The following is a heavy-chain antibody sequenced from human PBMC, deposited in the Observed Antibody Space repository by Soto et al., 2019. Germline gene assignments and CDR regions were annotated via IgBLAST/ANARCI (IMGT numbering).Heavy chain of an antibody. V-gene: IGHV3-7*01. CDR1: GFTFCSYW. CDR2: IKQGGSEK. CDR3: ASTGYCSSTSCPGVPDWFDP. J-gene: IGHJ5*02. Sequence: GGSLRLSCAASGFTFCSYWMSWVRQDPGKGLEWVANIKQGGSEKYYVDSVKGRFTISRDNAKNSLYLQMNSLRAEDTAVYYCASTGYCSSTSCPGVPDWFDPWGQGTLVTVSS. D-gene: IGHD2-2*03.